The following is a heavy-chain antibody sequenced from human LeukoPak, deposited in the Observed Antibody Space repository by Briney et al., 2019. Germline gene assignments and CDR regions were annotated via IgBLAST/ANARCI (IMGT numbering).Heavy chain of an antibody. Sequence: GASVNVSCKSSGYTFTGYYMHWVRQAPGQGLEWMGWINPNSGGTNYAQKFQGRVTMTRDTSISTAYMELSRLRSDDTAVYYCARDGVVVVADGNYYFDYWGQGTLVTVSS. J-gene: IGHJ4*02. V-gene: IGHV1-2*02. CDR2: INPNSGGT. CDR3: ARDGVVVVADGNYYFDY. D-gene: IGHD2-15*01. CDR1: GYTFTGYY.